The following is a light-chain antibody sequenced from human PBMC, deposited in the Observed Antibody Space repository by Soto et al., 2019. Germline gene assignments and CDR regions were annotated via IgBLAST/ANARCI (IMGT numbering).Light chain of an antibody. CDR3: QQYNSYSPT. Sequence: MTQSPATLPVSPGEGGTLSCRASQSISGNLAWYQQKPGKAPKLLIYKASSLESGVPSRFSGSGSGTEFTLTISSLHPDDFATYYCQQYNSYSPTFGQGTKLEIK. CDR1: QSISGN. J-gene: IGKJ2*01. CDR2: KAS. V-gene: IGKV1-5*03.